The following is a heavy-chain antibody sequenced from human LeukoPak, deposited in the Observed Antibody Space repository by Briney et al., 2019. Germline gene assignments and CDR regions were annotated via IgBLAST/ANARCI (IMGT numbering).Heavy chain of an antibody. CDR1: GFTFSSYG. CDR3: ARDRGITMVRGADY. D-gene: IGHD3-10*01. J-gene: IGHJ4*02. V-gene: IGHV3-33*01. CDR2: IWYDGSNK. Sequence: GGSLRLSCAASGFTFSSYGMHWVRQAPGKGLEWVAVIWYDGSNKYYADSVKGRFTISRDNSKNTLYLQMNSLRAEDTAVYYCARDRGITMVRGADYWGQGTLVTVSS.